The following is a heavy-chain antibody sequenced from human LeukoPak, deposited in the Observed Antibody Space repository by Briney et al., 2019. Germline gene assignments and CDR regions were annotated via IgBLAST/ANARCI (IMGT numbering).Heavy chain of an antibody. J-gene: IGHJ6*03. Sequence: SVKVSCKASGGTFSSYAISWVRQAPGQGLEWMGGIIPIFGTANYAQKFQNRVTITADESTSTTYMELSSLKSEDTAVYYCATTGGDIYYYYMDVWGKGTTVTISS. CDR3: ATTGGDIYYYYMDV. CDR2: IIPIFGTA. CDR1: GGTFSSYA. D-gene: IGHD3-16*01. V-gene: IGHV1-69*13.